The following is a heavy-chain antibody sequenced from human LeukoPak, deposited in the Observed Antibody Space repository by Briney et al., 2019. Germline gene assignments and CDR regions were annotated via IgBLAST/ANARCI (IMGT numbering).Heavy chain of an antibody. V-gene: IGHV3-23*01. D-gene: IGHD3-22*01. CDR1: GFTFSSYA. CDR2: ISGSSGGT. J-gene: IGHJ4*02. Sequence: GGSLRLSCAASGFTFSSYAMSWVRQAPGKGLEWVSAISGSSGGTYYADSVKGRFTISRDNSKNTLYLQMNSLRVEDTAVYYCARGASVYDSSGYSSDYWGQGTLVTVSS. CDR3: ARGASVYDSSGYSSDY.